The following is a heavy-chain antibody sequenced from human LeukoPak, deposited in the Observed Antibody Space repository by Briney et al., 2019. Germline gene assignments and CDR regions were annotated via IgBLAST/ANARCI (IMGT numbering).Heavy chain of an antibody. CDR1: ARSISSYY. Sequence: SQTLSLTCPVTARSISSYYWSWIRPPPGKGLEWVGYIYYSGSINYNRYLKRRVTISVDTSKNQFSLKLSSVTAADTAVYYCARGMAALYGGHFDYWGQGTLVTVSS. J-gene: IGHJ4*02. D-gene: IGHD4-23*01. CDR2: IYYSGSI. CDR3: ARGMAALYGGHFDY. V-gene: IGHV4-59*01.